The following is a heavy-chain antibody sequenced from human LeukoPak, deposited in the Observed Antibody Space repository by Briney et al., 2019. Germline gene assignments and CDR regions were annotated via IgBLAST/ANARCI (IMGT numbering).Heavy chain of an antibody. CDR3: AKDHSYYGSGSYDTRFDY. Sequence: GGSLRLSCAASGFTFSSYAMTWVRQAPGKGLEWVSAISGSGGSTYYADSVKGRFTISRDNSKNTLYPQMNSLRAGDTAVYYCAKDHSYYGSGSYDTRFDYWGQGTLVTVSS. D-gene: IGHD3-10*01. V-gene: IGHV3-23*01. CDR1: GFTFSSYA. J-gene: IGHJ4*02. CDR2: ISGSGGST.